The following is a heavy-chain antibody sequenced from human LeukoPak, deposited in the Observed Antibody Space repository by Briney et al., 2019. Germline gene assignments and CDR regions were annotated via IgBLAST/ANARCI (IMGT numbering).Heavy chain of an antibody. CDR3: AKVQGYMDPFDY. Sequence: PGGSLRLYCAASGFSFSNYWMHWVRQIPGKGLVWVSRSKSDGSGTSYADSVKGRFTISRDNAKNTLFVQMNSLRAEDTAVYYCAKVQGYMDPFDYWGQGTLVTASS. CDR2: SKSDGSGT. D-gene: IGHD6-13*01. J-gene: IGHJ4*02. CDR1: GFSFSNYW. V-gene: IGHV3-74*01.